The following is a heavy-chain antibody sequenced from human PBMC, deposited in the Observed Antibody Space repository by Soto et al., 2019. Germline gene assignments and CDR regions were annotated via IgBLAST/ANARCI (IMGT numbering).Heavy chain of an antibody. D-gene: IGHD6-13*01. CDR3: TSDASRDSSARGWFDP. CDR1: GFTFRSFT. V-gene: IGHV3-21*02. Sequence: EVQLVESGGGLVKPGGSLRLSCAASGFTFRSFTMNWVRQAPGKGLEWVSTISSNSAYIYYTDALRGRFTISRDNAKNSLHLQMNSLIAEDTAVYYCTSDASRDSSARGWFDPWGPGTLVTVSS. J-gene: IGHJ5*02. CDR2: ISSNSAYI.